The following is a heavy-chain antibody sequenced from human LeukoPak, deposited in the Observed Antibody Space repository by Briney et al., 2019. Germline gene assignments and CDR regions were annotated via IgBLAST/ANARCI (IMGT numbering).Heavy chain of an antibody. Sequence: SETLSLTCAVYGVSFSGYYWSWIRQPPGKGLEWIGEINHSGSTNYNPSLKSRVTISVDTSKNQFSLKLGSVTAADTAVYYCARGPCSGGSCYSGHYYYGMDVWGQGTTVTVSS. J-gene: IGHJ6*02. CDR1: GVSFSGYY. V-gene: IGHV4-34*01. D-gene: IGHD2-15*01. CDR3: ARGPCSGGSCYSGHYYYGMDV. CDR2: INHSGST.